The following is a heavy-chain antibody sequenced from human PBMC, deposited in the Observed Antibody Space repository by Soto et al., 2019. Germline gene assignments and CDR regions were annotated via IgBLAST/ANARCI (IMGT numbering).Heavy chain of an antibody. CDR2: IIPIFGTA. D-gene: IGHD6-13*01. Sequence: ASVKVSCKASGGTFSSYAISWVRQAPGQGLEWMGGIIPIFGTANYAQKFQGRVTITADESTSTAYMELSSLRSEDTAVYYCVLGIAAAGPDYRAQRTPVTVSS. CDR1: GGTFSSYA. V-gene: IGHV1-69*13. J-gene: IGHJ4*02. CDR3: VLGIAAAGPDY.